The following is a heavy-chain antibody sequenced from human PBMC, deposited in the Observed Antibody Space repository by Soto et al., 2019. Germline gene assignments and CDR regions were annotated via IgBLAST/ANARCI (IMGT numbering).Heavy chain of an antibody. CDR3: SIGQRLVGRSSDYYDAMGV. CDR2: IITMFGIA. V-gene: IGHV1-69*14. CDR1: GGTLSSYA. D-gene: IGHD6-13*01. J-gene: IGHJ6*02. Sequence: QVQLVQSGAEVKRPGSSVKVSCKASGGTLSSYAINWVRQAPGQGLEWMGGIITMFGIARYAQKLQGRVTTTADKSRSTAYIELSSLRSEDTAVYYCSIGQRLVGRSSDYYDAMGVWGQGTTVTVSS.